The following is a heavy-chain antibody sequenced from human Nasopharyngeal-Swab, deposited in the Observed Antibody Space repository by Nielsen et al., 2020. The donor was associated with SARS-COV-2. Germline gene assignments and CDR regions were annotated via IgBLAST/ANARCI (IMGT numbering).Heavy chain of an antibody. D-gene: IGHD3-16*01. Sequence: GGSLRLSWAASGFTFRDYYKSWIRQAPGKGLEWVSYISTSGSTISFADSVKGRVTISRDNAKNSLYLQMNSLRAEDTAVYYCARPRGGWAFDIWGQGTMVTVSS. CDR3: ARPRGGWAFDI. J-gene: IGHJ3*02. CDR1: GFTFRDYY. CDR2: ISTSGSTI. V-gene: IGHV3-11*01.